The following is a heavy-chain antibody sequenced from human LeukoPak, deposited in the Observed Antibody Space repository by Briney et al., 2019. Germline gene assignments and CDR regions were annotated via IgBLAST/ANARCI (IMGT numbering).Heavy chain of an antibody. J-gene: IGHJ5*02. Sequence: SETLSLTCTVSGGSISTSNYYWGWIRQPPGKGLEWIGNIFYSGSTYYSPSLRSRVTISLDTSRNQFSLKLNSVTAADTAVYYCARENYDILTGYRNWFDPWGQGTLVTVSS. CDR1: GGSISTSNYY. D-gene: IGHD3-9*01. CDR3: ARENYDILTGYRNWFDP. CDR2: IFYSGST. V-gene: IGHV4-39*07.